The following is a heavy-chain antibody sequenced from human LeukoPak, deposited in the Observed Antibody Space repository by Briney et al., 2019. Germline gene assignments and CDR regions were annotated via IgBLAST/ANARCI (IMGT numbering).Heavy chain of an antibody. CDR2: IIPIFGTA. J-gene: IGHJ6*02. D-gene: IGHD5-12*01. V-gene: IGHV1-69*13. CDR3: ARDQGRGGYDPDYYYYYGMDV. Sequence: SVKVSCKASGYTFTSYGISWVRQAPGQGLEWMGGIIPIFGTANYAQKFQGRVTITADESTSTAYMELSSLRSEDTAVYYCARDQGRGGYDPDYYYYYGMDVWGQGTTVTVSS. CDR1: GYTFTSYG.